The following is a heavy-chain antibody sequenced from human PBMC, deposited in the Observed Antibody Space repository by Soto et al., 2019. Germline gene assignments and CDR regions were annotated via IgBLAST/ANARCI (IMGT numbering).Heavy chain of an antibody. D-gene: IGHD3-22*01. J-gene: IGHJ4*02. Sequence: GESLKISCKGSGYSFTSYWIGWVRQMPGKGLEWMGIIYPGDSDTRYSPSFQGQVTISADKSISTAYLQWSSLKASDTAMYYCARLDSSGYYAPELDYWGQGTLVTVSS. CDR2: IYPGDSDT. CDR1: GYSFTSYW. CDR3: ARLDSSGYYAPELDY. V-gene: IGHV5-51*01.